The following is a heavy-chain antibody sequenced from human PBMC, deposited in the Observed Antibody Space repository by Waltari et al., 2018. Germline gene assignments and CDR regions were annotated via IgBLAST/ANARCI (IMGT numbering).Heavy chain of an antibody. CDR3: ARTIIVGATVFYFDY. Sequence: QVQLQESGPGLVKPSETLSLTCTVSGGSISSHDWSWIRQPPGKGLEWIGYIYYSGSTNYNPSLKSRVTISVDTSKNQFSLKLSSVTAADTAVYYCARTIIVGATVFYFDYWGQGTLVTVSS. CDR1: GGSISSHD. CDR2: IYYSGST. V-gene: IGHV4-59*11. J-gene: IGHJ4*02. D-gene: IGHD1-26*01.